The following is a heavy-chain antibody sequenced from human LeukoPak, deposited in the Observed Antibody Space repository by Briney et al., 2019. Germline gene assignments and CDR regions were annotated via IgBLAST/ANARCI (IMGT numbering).Heavy chain of an antibody. V-gene: IGHV4-30-2*01. CDR2: IYHSGST. CDR1: GGSISSGGYY. Sequence: SQTLSLTCTVSGGSISSGGYYWSWIRQPPGKGLEWIGYIYHSGSTYYNPSLKSRVTISVDRSKNQFSLKLSSVTAADTAVYFCARSDYYGSAPGAFDIWGQGTMVTVSS. J-gene: IGHJ3*02. D-gene: IGHD3-10*01. CDR3: ARSDYYGSAPGAFDI.